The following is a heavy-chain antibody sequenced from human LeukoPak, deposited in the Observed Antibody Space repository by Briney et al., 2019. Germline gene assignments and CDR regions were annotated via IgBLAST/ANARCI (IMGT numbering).Heavy chain of an antibody. V-gene: IGHV3-33*01. D-gene: IGHD6-19*01. CDR2: IWYDGSNK. CDR1: GFTFSSYG. Sequence: GRSLRLSCAASGFTFSSYGMHWVRQAPGKGLERVAVIWYDGSNKYYADSVKGRFTISRDNSKNTLYLQMNSLRAEDTAVYYCARDPAVAGLRFDYWGQGTLVTVSS. J-gene: IGHJ4*02. CDR3: ARDPAVAGLRFDY.